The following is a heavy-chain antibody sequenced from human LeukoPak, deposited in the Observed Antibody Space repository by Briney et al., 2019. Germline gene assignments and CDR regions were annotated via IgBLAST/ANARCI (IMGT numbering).Heavy chain of an antibody. J-gene: IGHJ4*02. D-gene: IGHD3-10*01. CDR2: INHSGST. CDR3: ARGDPYYYYGSGSYLYYFDY. Sequence: SETLSLTCAVYGGSFSGYYWSWIRQPPGKGLEWIGEINHSGSTNYNPSLKSRVTISVDTSKNQFSLKLSSVTATDTAVYYCARGDPYYYYGSGSYLYYFDYWGQGTLVTVSS. V-gene: IGHV4-34*01. CDR1: GGSFSGYY.